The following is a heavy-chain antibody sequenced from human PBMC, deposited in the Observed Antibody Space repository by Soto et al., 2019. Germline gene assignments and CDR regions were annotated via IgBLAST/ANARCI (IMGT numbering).Heavy chain of an antibody. Sequence: PGGSLRLSCAASGFTFSSYAMSWVRQAPGKGLEWVSAISGSGGSTYYADSVKSRSTISRDNSKNTLYLQMNSLRAEDTAVYYCAKAPMIVVVYFDYWGQGTLVTVS. J-gene: IGHJ4*02. CDR3: AKAPMIVVVYFDY. D-gene: IGHD3-22*01. CDR1: GFTFSSYA. CDR2: ISGSGGST. V-gene: IGHV3-23*01.